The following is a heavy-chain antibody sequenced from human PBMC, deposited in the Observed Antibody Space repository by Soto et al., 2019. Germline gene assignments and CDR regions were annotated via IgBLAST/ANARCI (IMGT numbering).Heavy chain of an antibody. J-gene: IGHJ5*02. Sequence: ASVKVSCKASGYTFTSYGISWVRQAPGQGLEWMGWISAYNGNTNYAQKLQGRVTMTTDTSTSTAYMELRSLRSDDTAVYYCARDWYFYDSSGPGSNWFDPWGQGTLVTVSS. CDR2: ISAYNGNT. D-gene: IGHD3-22*01. V-gene: IGHV1-18*01. CDR1: GYTFTSYG. CDR3: ARDWYFYDSSGPGSNWFDP.